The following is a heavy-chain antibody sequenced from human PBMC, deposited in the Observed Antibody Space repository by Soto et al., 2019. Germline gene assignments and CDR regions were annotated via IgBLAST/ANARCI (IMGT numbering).Heavy chain of an antibody. Sequence: APVKVSCKASGYTFTSYGISWVRQAPGQGLEWMGWISAYNGNTNYAQKLQGRVTMTTDTSTSTAYMELRSLRSDDTAVYYCARDSGYCSSTSCYRGYYYYGMDVWGQGTTVTVSS. D-gene: IGHD2-2*02. CDR3: ARDSGYCSSTSCYRGYYYYGMDV. CDR1: GYTFTSYG. J-gene: IGHJ6*02. V-gene: IGHV1-18*01. CDR2: ISAYNGNT.